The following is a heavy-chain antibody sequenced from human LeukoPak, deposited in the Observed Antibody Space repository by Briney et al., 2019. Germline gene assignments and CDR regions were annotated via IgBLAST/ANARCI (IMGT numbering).Heavy chain of an antibody. CDR2: IKQDGSEK. D-gene: IGHD3-9*01. CDR1: GFTFSSYW. V-gene: IGHV3-7*01. Sequence: GGSLRLSCAASGFTFSSYWMSWVRQAPGKGLEWVANIKQDGSEKCYVDSVKGRFTISRDNAKNSLYLQMNSLRAEDTAVYYCARDHTQTGPPLTYFGYWGQGTPVTVSS. CDR3: ARDHTQTGPPLTYFGY. J-gene: IGHJ4*02.